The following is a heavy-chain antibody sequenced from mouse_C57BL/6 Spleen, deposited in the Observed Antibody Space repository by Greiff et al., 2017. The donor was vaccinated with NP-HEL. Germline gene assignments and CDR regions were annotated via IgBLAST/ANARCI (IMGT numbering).Heavy chain of an antibody. J-gene: IGHJ2*01. Sequence: VQLQQPGAELVRPGSSVKLSCKASGYTFTSYWMHWVKQRPIQGLEWIGNIDPSDSETHYNQKFKDKATLTVDKSSSTAYMQLSSLTSEDSAVYYCARSPPYSNYFDYWGQGTTLTVSS. V-gene: IGHV1-52*01. D-gene: IGHD2-5*01. CDR3: ARSPPYSNYFDY. CDR2: IDPSDSET. CDR1: GYTFTSYW.